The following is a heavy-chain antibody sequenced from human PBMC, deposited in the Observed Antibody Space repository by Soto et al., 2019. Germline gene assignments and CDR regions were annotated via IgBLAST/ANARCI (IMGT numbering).Heavy chain of an antibody. CDR2: ISRYGDIA. J-gene: IGHJ4*02. Sequence: GGSLRLSCAASGFTFNIYAMTWVRQAPGKGLEWVSAISRYGDIAYYADSVEGRFSISRDNSKNTLYLQMNSLRAEDTAVYYCAKDRYLDHDSRGYLFDNWGQGTLVTVSS. D-gene: IGHD3-22*01. V-gene: IGHV3-23*01. CDR1: GFTFNIYA. CDR3: AKDRYLDHDSRGYLFDN.